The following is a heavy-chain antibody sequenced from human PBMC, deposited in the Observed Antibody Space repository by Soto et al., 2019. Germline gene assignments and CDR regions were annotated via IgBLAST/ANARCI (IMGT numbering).Heavy chain of an antibody. V-gene: IGHV5-51*01. CDR3: ARSIAAAGTRDDSKEGVVLNYGMDV. D-gene: IGHD6-13*01. CDR2: IYPGDSDT. Sequence: PGESLKISCKGSGYSFTSYWIGWVRQMPGKGLEWMGIIYPGDSDTRYSPSFQGQVTISADKSISTAYLQWSSLKASDTAMYYCARSIAAAGTRDDSKEGVVLNYGMDVWGQGTTVTVSS. J-gene: IGHJ6*02. CDR1: GYSFTSYW.